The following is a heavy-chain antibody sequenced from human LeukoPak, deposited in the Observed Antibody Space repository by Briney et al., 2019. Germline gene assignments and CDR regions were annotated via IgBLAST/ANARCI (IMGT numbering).Heavy chain of an antibody. CDR1: GGSIGSYY. CDR2: IYCCGIT. V-gene: IGHV4-4*07. CDR3: ARVRSGSYYFDY. J-gene: IGHJ4*02. D-gene: IGHD1-26*01. Sequence: SEALSLTCSVSGGSIGSYYWSWIGQSAAKELEWIGRIYCCGITNHNPSLKSQVTMSVDTSKNQFSLKLTSVTAADTAFYYCARVRSGSYYFDYWGQGTLVTVSS.